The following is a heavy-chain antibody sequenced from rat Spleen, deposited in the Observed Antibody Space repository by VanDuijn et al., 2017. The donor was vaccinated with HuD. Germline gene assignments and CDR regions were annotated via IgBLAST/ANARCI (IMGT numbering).Heavy chain of an antibody. CDR2: ITNAGGST. J-gene: IGHJ2*01. CDR1: GFTFNDYW. Sequence: EVQLVESGGGLVQPGRSLKLSCVASGFTFNDYWMTWIRQAPGKGLEWVASITNAGGSTHYADSVKGRFTISRDNVKSTLYLKMNSLRSEDTATYYCTREGGYWGQGVMVTVSS. V-gene: IGHV5-31*01. CDR3: TREGGY.